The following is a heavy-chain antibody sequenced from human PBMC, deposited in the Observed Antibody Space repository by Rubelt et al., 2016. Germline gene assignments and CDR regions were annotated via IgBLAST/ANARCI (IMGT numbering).Heavy chain of an antibody. J-gene: IGHJ4*02. CDR3: ATDVTYYDFWSGYYKDY. CDR1: GFTFSSYA. D-gene: IGHD3-3*01. CDR2: ISGSGGST. Sequence: EVQLLESGGGLVQPGGSLRLSCAASGFTFSSYAMSWVRQAPGKGLEWVSGISGSGGSTYYADSVKGRFTISRDNSKNTLYLQMNSLRAEDTAVYYCATDVTYYDFWSGYYKDYWGQGTLVTVSS. V-gene: IGHV3-23*01.